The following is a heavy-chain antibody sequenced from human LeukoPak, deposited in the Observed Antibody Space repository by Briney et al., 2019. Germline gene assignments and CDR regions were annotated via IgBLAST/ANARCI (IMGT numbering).Heavy chain of an antibody. Sequence: ASVKVSCKASGGTFSSYAISWVRQAPGQGLEWMGGIIPIFGTANYAQKFQGRVTITADESTSTAYMELSSLRSEDTAVYYCARSEIRFLEWLGWFDPWGQGTLVTVSS. V-gene: IGHV1-69*13. D-gene: IGHD3-3*01. CDR3: ARSEIRFLEWLGWFDP. CDR2: IIPIFGTA. J-gene: IGHJ5*02. CDR1: GGTFSSYA.